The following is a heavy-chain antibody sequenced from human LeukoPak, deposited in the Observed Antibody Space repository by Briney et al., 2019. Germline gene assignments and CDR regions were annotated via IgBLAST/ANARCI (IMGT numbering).Heavy chain of an antibody. CDR3: AREQWPTDY. J-gene: IGHJ4*02. CDR1: GGSFSGYY. D-gene: IGHD6-19*01. CDR2: INHSGST. V-gene: IGHV4-34*01. Sequence: SETLSLTCAVYGGSFSGYYWSWIRQPPGKGLEWIGEINHSGSTNYNPSLKSRVTISVDTSKNQFSLKLSSVTAADTAVYYCAREQWPTDYWGQGTLVTVSS.